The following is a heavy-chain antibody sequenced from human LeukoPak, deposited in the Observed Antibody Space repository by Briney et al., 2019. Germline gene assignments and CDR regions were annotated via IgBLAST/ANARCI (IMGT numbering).Heavy chain of an antibody. J-gene: IGHJ4*02. CDR3: ARLVCGGGSCPAEFDY. CDR1: GFTVSSNY. D-gene: IGHD2-15*01. Sequence: PGGSLRLSCAASGFTVSSNYMSWVRQPPGKGLEWIGSIYYSGSTYYNPSLNSRVTIFIDMSKNQFSLKLSSVTATDTAVYYCARLVCGGGSCPAEFDYWGQGTLVTVSS. V-gene: IGHV4-59*05. CDR2: IYYSGST.